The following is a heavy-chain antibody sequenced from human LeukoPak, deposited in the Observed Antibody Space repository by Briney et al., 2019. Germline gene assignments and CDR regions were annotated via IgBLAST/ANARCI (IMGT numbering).Heavy chain of an antibody. CDR2: MNPNSGNT. J-gene: IGHJ3*02. CDR3: ARRSSGWSHAFDI. CDR1: GYTFTSYG. Sequence: ASVKVSCKASGYTFTSYGINWVRQATGQGLEWMGWMNPNSGNTGYAQKFQGRVTITRNTSISTAYMELSSLRSEDTAVYYCARRSSGWSHAFDIWGQGTMVTVSS. V-gene: IGHV1-8*03. D-gene: IGHD6-19*01.